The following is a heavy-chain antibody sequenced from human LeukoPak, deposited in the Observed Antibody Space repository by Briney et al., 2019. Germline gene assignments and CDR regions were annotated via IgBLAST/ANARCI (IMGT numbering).Heavy chain of an antibody. CDR2: IYYSGST. CDR3: ASTSYYGSGTQVDV. D-gene: IGHD3-10*01. Sequence: SETLSLTCTVSGGSISSGGYYWSWLRQHPGKGLEWIGYIYYSGSTYYNPSLKSRVTISVDTSKHQFSLKLSSVTAADTAVYYCASTSYYGSGTQVDVWGQGTTVTVSS. J-gene: IGHJ6*02. CDR1: GGSISSGGYY. V-gene: IGHV4-31*03.